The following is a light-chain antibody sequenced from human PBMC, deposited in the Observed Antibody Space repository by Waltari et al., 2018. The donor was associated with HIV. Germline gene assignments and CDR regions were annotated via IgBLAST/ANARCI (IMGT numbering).Light chain of an antibody. CDR3: SSYTSSSTLV. Sequence: QSALTQPASVSGSPGQSITISCTGTRSDVGGYNYVSWYQQHPGKAPNLMIYEVSKRPAGVANRCSGSKSGNTASLAISGLQAEDEADYYCSSYTSSSTLVFGGGTKLTVL. V-gene: IGLV2-14*01. CDR2: EVS. J-gene: IGLJ3*02. CDR1: RSDVGGYNY.